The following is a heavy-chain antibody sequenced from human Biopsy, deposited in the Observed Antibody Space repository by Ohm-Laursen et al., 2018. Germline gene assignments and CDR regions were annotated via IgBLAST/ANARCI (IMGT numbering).Heavy chain of an antibody. Sequence: ASVKVSCKASGYTFTGYHVHWVRQAPGQGLEWMGWINAKTGDTNYPQKFQGRVTMARDTSISTAYVDLSSLRSDDTAVYYCTRGGHYYDSLAYYYWFDPWGQGTLVTVSS. J-gene: IGHJ5*02. D-gene: IGHD3-22*01. CDR3: TRGGHYYDSLAYYYWFDP. V-gene: IGHV1-2*02. CDR2: INAKTGDT. CDR1: GYTFTGYH.